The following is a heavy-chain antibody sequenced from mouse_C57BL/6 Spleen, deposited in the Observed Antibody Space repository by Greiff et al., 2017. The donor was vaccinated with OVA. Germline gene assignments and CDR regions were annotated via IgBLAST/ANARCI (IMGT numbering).Heavy chain of an antibody. D-gene: IGHD1-1*01. Sequence: EVHLVESGGGLVKPGGSLKLSCAASGFTFSDYGMHWVRQAPEKGLEWVAYISSGSSTIYYADTVKGRFTISRDNAKNTLFLQMTSLRSEDTAMYYCARQAATVKDYFDYWGQGTTLTVSS. CDR2: ISSGSSTI. J-gene: IGHJ2*01. V-gene: IGHV5-17*01. CDR1: GFTFSDYG. CDR3: ARQAATVKDYFDY.